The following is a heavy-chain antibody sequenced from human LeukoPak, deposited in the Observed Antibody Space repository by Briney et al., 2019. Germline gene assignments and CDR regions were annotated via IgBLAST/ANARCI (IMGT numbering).Heavy chain of an antibody. D-gene: IGHD2-15*01. V-gene: IGHV3-21*01. J-gene: IGHJ1*01. CDR1: GFTFSSYS. CDR3: ATTFPYCSEDNCAL. CDR2: ISSSSSYI. Sequence: KPGGSLRLSCAASGFTFSSYSMNWVRQAPGKGLEWVSSISSSSSYIYYADSVKGRFTISRDNAKNSLYLQMSNLRAEDTAVYYCATTFPYCSEDNCALGGQGTLVTVSS.